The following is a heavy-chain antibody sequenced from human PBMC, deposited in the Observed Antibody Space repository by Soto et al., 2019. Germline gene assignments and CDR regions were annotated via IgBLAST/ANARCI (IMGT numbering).Heavy chain of an antibody. Sequence: SETLSLTCTVSGGAVSSGTYYWSWIRQPPGKGLEWIGHIYFTGSTNYNPSLKSRVTMSLDTSRNQFSLKLSSVTAADTAVYYCRRGPLRVKWLDPWGREPWSPSPQ. V-gene: IGHV4-61*01. CDR2: IYFTGST. CDR1: GGAVSSGTYY. J-gene: IGHJ5*02. CDR3: RRGPLRVKWLDP.